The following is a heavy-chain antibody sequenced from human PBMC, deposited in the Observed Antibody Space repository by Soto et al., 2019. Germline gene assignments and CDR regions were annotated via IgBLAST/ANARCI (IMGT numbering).Heavy chain of an antibody. J-gene: IGHJ4*02. D-gene: IGHD2-2*02. V-gene: IGHV3-23*01. CDR1: GFTFSSYA. Sequence: GGSLRLSCAASGFTFSSYAMSWVRQAPGKGLEWVSAISGSGGSTYYADSVKGRFTISRDNSKNTLYLQMNSLRAEDTAVYYCAKEKDIVVVPAAIHGGGYYFDYWGQGTLVTVSS. CDR2: ISGSGGST. CDR3: AKEKDIVVVPAAIHGGGYYFDY.